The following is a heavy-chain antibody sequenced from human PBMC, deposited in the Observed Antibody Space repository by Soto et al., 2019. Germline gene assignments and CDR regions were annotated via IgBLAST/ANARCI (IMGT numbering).Heavy chain of an antibody. CDR1: GYTFTSYG. Sequence: GASVKVSCKASGYTFTSYGISWVRQAPGQGLEWMGWISAYNGNTSYAQKLQGRVTMTTDTSTSTAYMELRSLRSDDTAVYYCARDGDFRCSSTSCRRGTKYFQHWGQGTLVTVSS. V-gene: IGHV1-18*01. CDR3: ARDGDFRCSSTSCRRGTKYFQH. J-gene: IGHJ1*01. CDR2: ISAYNGNT. D-gene: IGHD2-2*01.